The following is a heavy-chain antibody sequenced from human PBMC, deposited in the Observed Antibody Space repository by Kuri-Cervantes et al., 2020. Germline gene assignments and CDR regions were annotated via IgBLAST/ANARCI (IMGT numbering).Heavy chain of an antibody. CDR1: GYRFTSYY. J-gene: IGHJ4*02. V-gene: IGHV1-2*02. Sequence: ASVKVSCKASGYRFTSYYIHWLRQAPGQGLEWMGWIDPNTGNIDSAQKFQGRVIMTSDTSINTAYMDLSSLRSDDTAVYYCARDEFGVTGDWGQGTLVTVSS. D-gene: IGHD3-10*01. CDR3: ARDEFGVTGD. CDR2: IDPNTGNI.